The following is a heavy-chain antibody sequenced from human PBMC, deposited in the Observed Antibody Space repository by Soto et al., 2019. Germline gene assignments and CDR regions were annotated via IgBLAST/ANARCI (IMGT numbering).Heavy chain of an antibody. CDR1: GGSISSGGYY. V-gene: IGHV4-31*11. CDR2: IYYSGST. J-gene: IGHJ3*02. Sequence: SETLSLTCAVSGGSISSGGYYWSWIRQHPGKGLEWIGYIYYSGSTYYNPSLKSRVTISVDTSKNQFSLKLSSVTAADTAVYYCARDGAGSGYDAFDIWGQGTMVTVSS. D-gene: IGHD3-10*01. CDR3: ARDGAGSGYDAFDI.